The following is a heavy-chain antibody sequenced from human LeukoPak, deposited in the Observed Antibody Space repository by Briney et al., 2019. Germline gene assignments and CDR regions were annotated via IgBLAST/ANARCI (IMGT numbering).Heavy chain of an antibody. J-gene: IGHJ3*02. CDR1: GGTFSSYA. D-gene: IGHD3-22*01. V-gene: IGHV1-69*04. CDR3: ARATYYYDSSGYSDAFDI. CDR2: IIPIFCIA. Sequence: SVKDSCKASGGTFSSYAISWVRQAPGQGLEWMGRIIPIFCIANYAQKFQGRVTITADKSTSTAYMELSSLRSEDTAVYYCARATYYYDSSGYSDAFDIWGQGTMVTVSS.